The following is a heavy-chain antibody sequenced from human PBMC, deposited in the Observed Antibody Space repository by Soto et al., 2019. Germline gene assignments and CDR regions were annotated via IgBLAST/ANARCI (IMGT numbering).Heavy chain of an antibody. Sequence: ASVKVSCKASGYTFTSYYVHWVRQAPGQGLEWMGIINPSGGSTSYAQKFQGRVTMTRDTSTSTVYMELSSLRSEDTAVYYYARDNEITGTPTDYWGQRTLVTVSS. V-gene: IGHV1-46*01. CDR1: GYTFTSYY. CDR3: ARDNEITGTPTDY. D-gene: IGHD1-7*01. J-gene: IGHJ4*02. CDR2: INPSGGST.